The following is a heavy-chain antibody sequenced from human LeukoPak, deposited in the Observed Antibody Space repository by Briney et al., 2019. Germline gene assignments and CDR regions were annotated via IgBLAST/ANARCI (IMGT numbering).Heavy chain of an antibody. J-gene: IGHJ4*02. CDR3: ARQESEMTTPANRYFDH. Sequence: GESLKISCKGSGYNFATDWIGWVRQMPGKGLEWMGIIFPDDSDIRYNPSFQGQVTISADKSISTAYLQWRSLKALDSAMYYCARQESEMTTPANRYFDHWGQGTLVTVSS. V-gene: IGHV5-51*01. CDR1: GYNFATDW. CDR2: IFPDDSDI. D-gene: IGHD5-24*01.